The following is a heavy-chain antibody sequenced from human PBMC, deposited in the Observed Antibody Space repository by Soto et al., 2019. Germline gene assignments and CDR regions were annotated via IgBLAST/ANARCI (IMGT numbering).Heavy chain of an antibody. D-gene: IGHD3-3*01. CDR2: ISSNGDST. Sequence: SGGSLRLSCSASGFTFSMFSMHWVRQAPGKGLEYVSGISSNGDSTYYADSVKGRFTISRDNSKNTLYLQMNSLRAEDTAVYYCAKDRIRGGLNWGQGXLVTVYS. CDR3: AKDRIRGGLN. J-gene: IGHJ4*02. V-gene: IGHV3-64*04. CDR1: GFTFSMFS.